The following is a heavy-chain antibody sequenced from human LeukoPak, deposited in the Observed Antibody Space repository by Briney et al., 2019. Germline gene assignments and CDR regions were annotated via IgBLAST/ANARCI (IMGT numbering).Heavy chain of an antibody. V-gene: IGHV4-34*01. Sequence: SETLSLTCAVSSGSFSGYYWSWIRQPPGRGLEWIGEINHSGNFNYNPSLKSRVTMSADTSSNQVSLKLKSVTAADTAVYYCVRGWYYYQFLDLWGKGATVTVSS. CDR2: INHSGNF. CDR1: SGSFSGYY. J-gene: IGHJ6*03. CDR3: VRGWYYYQFLDL.